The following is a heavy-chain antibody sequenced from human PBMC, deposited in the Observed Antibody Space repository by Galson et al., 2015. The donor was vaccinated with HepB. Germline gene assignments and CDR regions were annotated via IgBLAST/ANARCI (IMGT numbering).Heavy chain of an antibody. Sequence: SVKVSCKASGGTFSSYAISWVRQAPGQGLEWMGRIIPILGIANYAQKFQGRVTITADKSTSTAYMELSSLRSEDTAVYYCARVDSGSYLLDYWGQGTLVTVSS. V-gene: IGHV1-69*04. D-gene: IGHD1-26*01. CDR3: ARVDSGSYLLDY. J-gene: IGHJ4*02. CDR1: GGTFSSYA. CDR2: IIPILGIA.